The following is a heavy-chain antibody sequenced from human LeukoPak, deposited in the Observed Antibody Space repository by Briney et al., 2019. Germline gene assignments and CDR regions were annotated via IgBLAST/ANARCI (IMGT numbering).Heavy chain of an antibody. Sequence: SETLSLTCAVYGGSFSGYYWSWIRQPPPKGLEWIGEINHSGSTNYNPSLKSRVTISVATSKNQFSLKLSSVTAADTAVYYCVRDRGDAYGPFDYWGQGTLVTVSS. CDR2: INHSGST. J-gene: IGHJ4*01. D-gene: IGHD5-24*01. V-gene: IGHV4-34*01. CDR1: GGSFSGYY. CDR3: VRDRGDAYGPFDY.